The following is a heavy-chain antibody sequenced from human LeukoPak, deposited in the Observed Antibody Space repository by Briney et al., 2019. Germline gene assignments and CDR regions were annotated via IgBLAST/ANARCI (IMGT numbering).Heavy chain of an antibody. V-gene: IGHV3-23*01. CDR3: ARSIAVAVPDY. CDR2: ISVSGDAT. D-gene: IGHD6-19*01. CDR1: GFTLSRNA. J-gene: IGHJ4*02. Sequence: PGGSLRLSCAVSGFTLSRNAMTWVRQAPGKGLQWISSISVSGDATDYADSVKGRFTISRDNSKNTLYLQMNSLRAEDTAVYYCARSIAVAVPDYWGQGTLVTVSS.